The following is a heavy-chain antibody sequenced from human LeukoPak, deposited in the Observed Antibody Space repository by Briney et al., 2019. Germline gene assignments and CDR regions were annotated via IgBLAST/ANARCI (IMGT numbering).Heavy chain of an antibody. CDR1: GFTFSSYA. CDR3: AKDLIAAALYYFDY. D-gene: IGHD6-13*01. J-gene: IGHJ4*02. Sequence: GGSLRLSCAASGFTFSSYAMSWVRQAPGKGLEWVSAISGSGGSTYYADSVKGRFTISRGNSKNAPYLQMNSLRAEDTAVYYCAKDLIAAALYYFDYWGQGTLVTVSS. CDR2: ISGSGGST. V-gene: IGHV3-23*01.